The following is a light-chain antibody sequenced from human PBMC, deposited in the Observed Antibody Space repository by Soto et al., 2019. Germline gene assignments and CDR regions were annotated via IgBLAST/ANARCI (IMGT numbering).Light chain of an antibody. J-gene: IGKJ4*01. Sequence: DIQMTQSPSSVSASVGDRVTITCRASQAINSWLDWYQQKPGKAPKLLIYATSSLQSGVPSRLRGSGYGTDLTITISSMQTEDFETYYCQQANSFPLTFGGGTKVDIK. CDR1: QAINSW. V-gene: IGKV1-12*01. CDR3: QQANSFPLT. CDR2: ATS.